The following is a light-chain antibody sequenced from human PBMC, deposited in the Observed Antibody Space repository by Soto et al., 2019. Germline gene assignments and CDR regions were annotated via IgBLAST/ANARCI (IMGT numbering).Light chain of an antibody. CDR3: ATWDDSLNAWV. CDR2: GNH. Sequence: QLVLTQPPSASGTPGQKVTISCSGSNSNIGISTVNWYQVLQGTAPKLLIYGNHQRPSGVPDRISGSKSGTSASLAISGLQSEDEADYFCATWDDSLNAWVFGGGTQLTVL. V-gene: IGLV1-44*01. J-gene: IGLJ3*02. CDR1: NSNIGIST.